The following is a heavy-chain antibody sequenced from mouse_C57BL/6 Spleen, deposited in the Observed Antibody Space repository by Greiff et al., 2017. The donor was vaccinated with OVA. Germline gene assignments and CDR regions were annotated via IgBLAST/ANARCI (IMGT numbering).Heavy chain of an antibody. CDR2: INPSSGYT. CDR3: AREGDYYGSSSYAMDY. D-gene: IGHD1-1*01. J-gene: IGHJ4*01. CDR1: GYTFTSYT. Sequence: QVHVKQSGAELARPGASVKMSCKASGYTFTSYTMHWVKLRPGQGLEWIGYINPSSGYTKYNQKFKDKATLTADKSSSTAYMQLSSLTSEDSAVYYCAREGDYYGSSSYAMDYWGQGTSVTVSS. V-gene: IGHV1-4*01.